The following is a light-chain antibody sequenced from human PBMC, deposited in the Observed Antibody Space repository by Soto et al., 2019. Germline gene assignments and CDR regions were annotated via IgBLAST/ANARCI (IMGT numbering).Light chain of an antibody. Sequence: DIQMTQSPSSLSASVGDRVTITCRASQSISSYLNWYQQKPGKAPNLLIYAASSLQSGFPSRFSGSGSGTDFTITISSLQPADFALYYCQQSYSTPWTFGQGTKVEIK. CDR2: AAS. CDR3: QQSYSTPWT. J-gene: IGKJ1*01. V-gene: IGKV1-39*01. CDR1: QSISSY.